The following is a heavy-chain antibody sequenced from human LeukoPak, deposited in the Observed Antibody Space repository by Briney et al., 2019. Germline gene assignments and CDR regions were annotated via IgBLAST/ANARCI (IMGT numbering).Heavy chain of an antibody. V-gene: IGHV1-69*06. Sequence: GSSVKVSCKASGGTFSSYAISWVRQAPGQGLEWMGGIIPIFGTANYAQKFQGRVTITADKSTSTAYMELSSLRSEDTAVYYCARGGSPYPGVGVMDSNWFHPWGQGTLVTVSS. D-gene: IGHD3-16*01. CDR1: GGTFSSYA. CDR3: ARGGSPYPGVGVMDSNWFHP. CDR2: IIPIFGTA. J-gene: IGHJ5*02.